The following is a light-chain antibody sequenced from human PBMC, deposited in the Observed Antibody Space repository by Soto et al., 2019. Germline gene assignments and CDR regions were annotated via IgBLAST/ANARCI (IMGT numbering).Light chain of an antibody. V-gene: IGKV3-11*01. CDR2: DAS. Sequence: EIVLTQSPATLSLSPGERATLFCRASQRGNSYLAWYQQKPGQAPKLLIYDASNRATGIPARFSGSGSGTDFTLTISSLEPEDFAVYYCQQRSNWPWTFGQGTKVEIK. CDR3: QQRSNWPWT. J-gene: IGKJ1*01. CDR1: QRGNSY.